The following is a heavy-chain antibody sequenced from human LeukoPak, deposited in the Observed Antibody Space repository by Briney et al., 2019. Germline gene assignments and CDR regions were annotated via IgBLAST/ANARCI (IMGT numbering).Heavy chain of an antibody. CDR2: IYYSGIT. V-gene: IGHV4-59*01. CDR1: GASISNYY. J-gene: IGHJ5*02. CDR3: ARVLLSSGYST. D-gene: IGHD3-22*01. Sequence: SETLSLTCSVSGASISNYYYNWIRQPPGKGLEWIGYIYYSGITNYNPSLKSRVTMSVDTSKNQFSLELTSVTAADTAVYYCARVLLSSGYSTWGQGTLVTVSS.